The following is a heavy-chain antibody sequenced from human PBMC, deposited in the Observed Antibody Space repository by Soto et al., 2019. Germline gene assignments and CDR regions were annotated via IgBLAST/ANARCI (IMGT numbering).Heavy chain of an antibody. Sequence: QDPLVKSGGEVKKPGASVKVSCKASGYSFTNYGITWVRQAPGQGFEWMGWISAYNGDTNYAQKLQGRVTMTTDASTSTAYLELRSLRSDDTAVYYCARDRGVAPPVAGNTHYYYYMDVWGKGTTVTVSS. CDR1: GYSFTNYG. CDR3: ARDRGVAPPVAGNTHYYYYMDV. CDR2: ISAYNGDT. D-gene: IGHD6-19*01. J-gene: IGHJ6*03. V-gene: IGHV1-18*01.